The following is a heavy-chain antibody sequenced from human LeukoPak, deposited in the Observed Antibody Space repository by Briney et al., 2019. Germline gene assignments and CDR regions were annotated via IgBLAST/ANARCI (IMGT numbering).Heavy chain of an antibody. J-gene: IGHJ4*02. CDR3: ARGRTPDY. Sequence: SETLSLTCAVYGVSFSGYYWSWIRQPPGKGLEWIGEINHTGSTNYNPSLKSRVTISVDKSKNHFSLKLSSVTAADTAVYYCARGRTPDYWGQGTLVTVSS. V-gene: IGHV4-34*01. CDR2: INHTGST. CDR1: GVSFSGYY.